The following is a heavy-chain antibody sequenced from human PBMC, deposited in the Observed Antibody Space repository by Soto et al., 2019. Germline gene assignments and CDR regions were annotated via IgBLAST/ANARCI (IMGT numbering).Heavy chain of an antibody. CDR3: TRGYPSGSIYAFDV. Sequence: EVQLVESGGGLVQPGGSLRLSCAASRFTFSDHYMDWVRQAPGKGLEWVGRIGKKANSYATEYGASVKGRFTISRDDSENSLCLQMNSLKTEDTALYYCTRGYPSGSIYAFDVWGPGTMVTVSS. J-gene: IGHJ3*01. V-gene: IGHV3-72*01. CDR2: IGKKANSYAT. CDR1: RFTFSDHY. D-gene: IGHD3-10*01.